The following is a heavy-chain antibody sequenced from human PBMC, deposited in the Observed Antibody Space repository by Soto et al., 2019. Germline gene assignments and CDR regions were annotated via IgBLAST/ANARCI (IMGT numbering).Heavy chain of an antibody. J-gene: IGHJ5*02. Sequence: EVQVVESGGGLVQPGGSLRLSCEVSGFSFTTYWMTWVRQAPGRGLEWEANISPGGIATHYVDSVKGRFTISGDNAKKSVYLKMISLRADDTDVYYCENTGDSGSPWGQGTLVTVSP. CDR3: ENTGDSGSP. CDR2: ISPGGIAT. V-gene: IGHV3-7*01. CDR1: GFSFTTYW. D-gene: IGHD3-22*01.